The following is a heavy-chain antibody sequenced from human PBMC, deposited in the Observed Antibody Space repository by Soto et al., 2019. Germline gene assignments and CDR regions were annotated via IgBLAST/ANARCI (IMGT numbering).Heavy chain of an antibody. J-gene: IGHJ4*02. Sequence: EVQLLESGGGLVQPGGSLRLSCAASGFTFSSYAMSWVRQAPGKGLEWVSAISGSGGSTYYADSVKGRFTVSRDNAKNTLYLQMNSLRAEDTAVYYWAKDLAQGDSSSGYEAYWGQGTLVTVSS. V-gene: IGHV3-23*01. D-gene: IGHD6-13*01. CDR1: GFTFSSYA. CDR3: AKDLAQGDSSSGYEAY. CDR2: ISGSGGST.